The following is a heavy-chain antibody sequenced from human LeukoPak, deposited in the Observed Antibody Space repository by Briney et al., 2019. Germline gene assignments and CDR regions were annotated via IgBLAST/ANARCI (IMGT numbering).Heavy chain of an antibody. CDR3: ARFPLVSGSYVFDY. V-gene: IGHV3-7*01. J-gene: IGHJ4*02. CDR2: IKQDGSEK. CDR1: GFTFSSYL. D-gene: IGHD1-26*01. Sequence: VGSLRLSCAASGFTFSSYLMSWGRQAPGKGLEWVSNIKQDGSEKYYVDSVKGRFTIPRDNAKNSLYLKMNSLRAEDTAVYYCARFPLVSGSYVFDYWGQGTLVTVSS.